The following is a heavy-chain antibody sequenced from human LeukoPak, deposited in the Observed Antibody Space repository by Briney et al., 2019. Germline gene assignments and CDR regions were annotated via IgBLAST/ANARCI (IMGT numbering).Heavy chain of an antibody. CDR1: GFTFSDHY. J-gene: IGHJ3*02. D-gene: IGHD2-15*01. V-gene: IGHV3-72*01. Sequence: PGGSLRLSCAASGFTFSDHYMDWVRQAPGKGLEWVGRSRNKANSYTTEYAASVEGRFIISRDDSKNSLYLQMNSLKTEDTAVYYCVGRIFDIWGQGTLVTVSS. CDR2: SRNKANSYTT. CDR3: VGRIFDI.